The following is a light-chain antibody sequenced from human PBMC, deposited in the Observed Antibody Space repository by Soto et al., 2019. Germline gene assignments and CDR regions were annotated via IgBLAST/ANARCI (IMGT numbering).Light chain of an antibody. CDR1: QSISSW. CDR3: QQSSSPPYT. V-gene: IGKV1-39*01. J-gene: IGKJ2*01. Sequence: DIQMIQTPSTLSASVGDRVTITCLASQSISSWLAWYQQKPGKAPKLLIYAASSLQSGVPSRFSGSGSGTDFTLTISSLQPEDFATYYCQQSSSPPYTFGQGTKVDI. CDR2: AAS.